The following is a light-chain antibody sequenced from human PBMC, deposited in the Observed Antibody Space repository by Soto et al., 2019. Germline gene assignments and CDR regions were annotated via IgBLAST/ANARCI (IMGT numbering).Light chain of an antibody. CDR3: QQSYSTGYT. CDR1: RTIIGY. V-gene: IGKV1-39*01. J-gene: IGKJ2*01. Sequence: DIQMTQSPSSLSASVGDRVTITCRASRTIIGYLNWYQLKPGKAPKLLIYAASSLHSGVPSRFSGSGSGTDFTFTISGLQREDFATYYCQQSYSTGYTFGQGTKVEIK. CDR2: AAS.